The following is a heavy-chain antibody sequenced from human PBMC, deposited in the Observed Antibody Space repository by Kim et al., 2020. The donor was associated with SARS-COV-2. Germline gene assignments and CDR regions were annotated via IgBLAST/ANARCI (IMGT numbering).Heavy chain of an antibody. D-gene: IGHD3-16*02. CDR3: ARSRSHYYGMDV. V-gene: IGHV3-53*01. CDR1: GFTVSSNY. J-gene: IGHJ6*02. CDR2: IYSGGST. Sequence: GGSLRLSCAASGFTVSSNYMSWVRQAPGKGLEWVSVIYSGGSTYYADSVKGRFTISRDNSKNTLYLQMNSLRAEDTAVYFCARSRSHYYGMDVWGQGTTVTVSS.